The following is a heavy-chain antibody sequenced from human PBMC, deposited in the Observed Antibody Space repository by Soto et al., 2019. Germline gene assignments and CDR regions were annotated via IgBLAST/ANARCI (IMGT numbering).Heavy chain of an antibody. D-gene: IGHD1-26*01. Sequence: RRLSCVVSGVSFSDYSMNWVRQAPGKGLEWVSLITGNSEYKYYAGSVKGRFTVSRGNAKNSLYLQMNSLTVEDTAVYYCARSGELLQTFDSWGQGTLVTVSS. V-gene: IGHV3-21*01. J-gene: IGHJ4*02. CDR3: ARSGELLQTFDS. CDR1: GVSFSDYS. CDR2: ITGNSEYK.